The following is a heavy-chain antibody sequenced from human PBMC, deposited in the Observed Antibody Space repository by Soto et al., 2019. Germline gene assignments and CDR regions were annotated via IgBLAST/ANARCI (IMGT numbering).Heavy chain of an antibody. CDR1: GGSFSGYG. J-gene: IGHJ6*02. CDR2: IYHSGST. Sequence: SETLSLTCAVYGGSFSGYGWSWIRQPPGKGLGWIGEIYHSGSTNYNPSLKSRVTISVDTSKNQFSLKLSSVTAADTAVYYCARGITMVRRYYYYAMDVWGQGTTVTVSS. CDR3: ARGITMVRRYYYYAMDV. D-gene: IGHD3-10*01. V-gene: IGHV4-34*01.